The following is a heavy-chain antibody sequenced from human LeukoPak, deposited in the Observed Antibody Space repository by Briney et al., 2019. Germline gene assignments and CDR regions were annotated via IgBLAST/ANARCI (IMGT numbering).Heavy chain of an antibody. CDR1: GYTFTGYY. J-gene: IGHJ4*02. CDR3: ARASGNYGPIPFDR. CDR2: INPNSGGT. Sequence: GASVTVSFKASGYTFTGYYIHWVRQAPGQGLEWMGWINPNSGGTNYAQKFQGRVTMTRDTSISTAYMELSRLRSDDTAVYYCARASGNYGPIPFDRWGQGTLVTVSS. D-gene: IGHD4/OR15-4a*01. V-gene: IGHV1-2*02.